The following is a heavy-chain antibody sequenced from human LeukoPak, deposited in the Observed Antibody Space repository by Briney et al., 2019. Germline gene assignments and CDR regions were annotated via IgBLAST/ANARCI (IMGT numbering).Heavy chain of an antibody. CDR2: ISAYNGNT. CDR1: GYTFTSYG. Sequence: ASVKVSCKASGYTFTSYGISWVRQAPGQGLEWMGWISAYNGNTNYAQKLQGRVTMTTDTSTSTAYMELRGLRSDDTAVYYCARGGYYDVLTGYETVDAFDIWGQGTMVTVSS. V-gene: IGHV1-18*01. CDR3: ARGGYYDVLTGYETVDAFDI. J-gene: IGHJ3*02. D-gene: IGHD3-9*01.